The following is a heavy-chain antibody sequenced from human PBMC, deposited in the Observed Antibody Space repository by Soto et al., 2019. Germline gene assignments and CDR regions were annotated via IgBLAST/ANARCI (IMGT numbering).Heavy chain of an antibody. CDR2: INHSGST. CDR1: GGSFSGYY. Sequence: SETLSLTCAVYGGSFSGYYWSWIRQPPGKGLEWIGEINHSGSTNYNPSLKSRVTISVDTSKNQFSLKLSSVTAADTAVYYCARVWKVGSSWGGTLVYYYGMDVWGQGTTVTVSS. CDR3: ARVWKVGSSWGGTLVYYYGMDV. V-gene: IGHV4-34*01. D-gene: IGHD6-6*01. J-gene: IGHJ6*02.